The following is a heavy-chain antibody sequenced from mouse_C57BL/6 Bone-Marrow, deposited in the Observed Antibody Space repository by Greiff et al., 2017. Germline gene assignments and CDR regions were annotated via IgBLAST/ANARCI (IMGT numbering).Heavy chain of an antibody. CDR3: STPPFRTWFAY. CDR1: GYTFTSYW. CDR2: INPSTGGT. V-gene: IGHV1-53*01. J-gene: IGHJ3*01. Sequence: VQLQQPGTELVKPGASVKLSCKASGYTFTSYWLHWVKQRPGQGLEWIGTINPSTGGTKYNEQFKSKAPLTVDKSSSTAYRQLSILSSENSAVYYCSTPPFRTWFAYWGQGTLVTVSA.